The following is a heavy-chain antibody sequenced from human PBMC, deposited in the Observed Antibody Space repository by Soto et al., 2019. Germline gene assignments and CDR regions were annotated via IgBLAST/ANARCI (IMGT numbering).Heavy chain of an antibody. Sequence: EVQLLESGGGLVQPGGSLRLSCAASGFTFSSYAMSWVRQAPGKGLEWVSAISGSGGSTYYADSVKGRFTISRDNSKNTRYLQMNSLRAEDTAVYYCAKGDTYYYGSGSYSYFDYWGQGTLVTVSS. CDR2: ISGSGGST. V-gene: IGHV3-23*01. CDR3: AKGDTYYYGSGSYSYFDY. J-gene: IGHJ4*02. D-gene: IGHD3-10*01. CDR1: GFTFSSYA.